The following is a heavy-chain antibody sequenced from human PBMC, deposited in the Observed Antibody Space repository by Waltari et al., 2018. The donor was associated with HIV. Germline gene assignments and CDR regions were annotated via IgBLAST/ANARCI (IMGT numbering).Heavy chain of an antibody. Sequence: QAQLVESGGGAVQPGRSLSLPCAASGIAVRPSAIHWVRQTPGKGLEWGSVISYDGKTVYYGDSAKGRFTISRDDSRSTLYLEMTRLRREDSGIYYCATGPLADKDGYWGQGTLVTVSS. J-gene: IGHJ4*02. CDR1: GIAVRPSA. D-gene: IGHD1-1*01. V-gene: IGHV3-30*03. CDR2: ISYDGKTV. CDR3: ATGPLADKDGY.